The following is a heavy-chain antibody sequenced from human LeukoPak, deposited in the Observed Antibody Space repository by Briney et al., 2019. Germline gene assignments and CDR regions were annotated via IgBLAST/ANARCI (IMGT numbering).Heavy chain of an antibody. CDR3: ARDPPLGSCSTISCPHLDY. D-gene: IGHD2-2*01. V-gene: IGHV3-21*01. CDR1: GFTFSRYS. CDR2: ISSSSSFI. Sequence: GGSLRLACAASGFTFSRYSMNWVRQAPGKGLEWVSSISSSSSFIYYADAVKGRFTISRDNAKNSLYLQMNSLRAEDTAVYYCARDPPLGSCSTISCPHLDYWGQGTLVTVSS. J-gene: IGHJ4*02.